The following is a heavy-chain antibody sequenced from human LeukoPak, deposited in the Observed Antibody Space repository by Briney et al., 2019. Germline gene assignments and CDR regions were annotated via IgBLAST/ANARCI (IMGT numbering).Heavy chain of an antibody. Sequence: GGSLRLTCAASGFTFSSYAMSWVRQAPGKGLEWVSAISGSGGSTYYADSVKGRFTISRDNSKNTLYLQMNSLRAEDTAVYYCAKAPDIVVVPARFDYWGQGTLVTVSS. J-gene: IGHJ4*02. CDR2: ISGSGGST. D-gene: IGHD2-2*01. CDR1: GFTFSSYA. CDR3: AKAPDIVVVPARFDY. V-gene: IGHV3-23*01.